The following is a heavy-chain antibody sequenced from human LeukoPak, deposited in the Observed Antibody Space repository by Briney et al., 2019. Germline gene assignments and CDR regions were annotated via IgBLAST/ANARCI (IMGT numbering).Heavy chain of an antibody. V-gene: IGHV3-21*01. J-gene: IGHJ6*04. CDR1: GFTFDDYG. CDR2: ISSTGSYI. Sequence: GGSLRLSCAASGFTFDDYGMSWVRQAPGKGLEWVASISSTGSYIYYADSVKGRFTISRDNAKNSLYLQMNSLRAEDTAVYYCAELGITMIGGVWGKGTTVTISS. CDR3: AELGITMIGGV. D-gene: IGHD3-10*02.